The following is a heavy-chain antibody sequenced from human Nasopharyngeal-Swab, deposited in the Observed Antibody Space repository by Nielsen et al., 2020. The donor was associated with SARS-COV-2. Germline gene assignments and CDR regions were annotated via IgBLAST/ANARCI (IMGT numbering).Heavy chain of an antibody. CDR3: ASQGSDIVVVPAAIGAFDI. CDR1: GGSFSGYY. J-gene: IGHJ3*02. Sequence: SETLSLTCALYGGSFSGYYWSWIRQPPGKGLEWIGEINHSGSTNYNPSLKSRVTISVDTSKNQFSLKLSSVTAADTAVYYCASQGSDIVVVPAAIGAFDIWGQGTMVTVSS. V-gene: IGHV4-34*01. CDR2: INHSGST. D-gene: IGHD2-2*02.